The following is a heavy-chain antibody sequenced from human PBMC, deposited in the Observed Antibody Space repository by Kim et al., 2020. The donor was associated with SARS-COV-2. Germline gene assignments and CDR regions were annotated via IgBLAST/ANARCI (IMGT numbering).Heavy chain of an antibody. Sequence: SETLSLTCTVSGGSITGNTYYWGWFRQPPGKGLEWMGNIYYGGNTYYNPSLKSRVTISVDTSKNQFSLKLSSVTAADTAVYYCATAGSNIALVDGGHGPFDIWGQGTMVTVSS. V-gene: IGHV4-39*01. J-gene: IGHJ3*02. CDR3: ATAGSNIALVDGGHGPFDI. D-gene: IGHD5-18*01. CDR1: GGSITGNTYY. CDR2: IYYGGNT.